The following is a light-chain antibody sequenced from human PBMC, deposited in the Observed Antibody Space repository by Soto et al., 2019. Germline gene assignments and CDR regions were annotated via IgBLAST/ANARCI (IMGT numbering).Light chain of an antibody. CDR2: GAS. CDR1: ESVSSSY. CDR3: QQYNNWPPWT. Sequence: EIVLTQSPGTLSLSPGERATLSCRASESVSSSYLAWFQQKPGQAPRLLIYGASTRATGIPARFSGSGSGTDFTLTISSLEPEDFAVYYCQQYNNWPPWTFGQGTKVDI. V-gene: IGKV3-20*01. J-gene: IGKJ1*01.